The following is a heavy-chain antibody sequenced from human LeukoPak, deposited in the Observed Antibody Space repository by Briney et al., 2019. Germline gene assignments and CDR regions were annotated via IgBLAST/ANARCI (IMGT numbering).Heavy chain of an antibody. D-gene: IGHD3-9*01. V-gene: IGHV3-23*01. CDR2: IVGRGSST. Sequence: PGASLRLSCAASGFIFSNYAMSWVRQAPGKGLEWVSAIVGRGSSTYYADSVKGRFTISRDNSKNTLYLQLNRLRAEDTAVYYCAKWGDYDILTGYYDSDHWGQGTLVTVSS. CDR1: GFIFSNYA. CDR3: AKWGDYDILTGYYDSDH. J-gene: IGHJ5*02.